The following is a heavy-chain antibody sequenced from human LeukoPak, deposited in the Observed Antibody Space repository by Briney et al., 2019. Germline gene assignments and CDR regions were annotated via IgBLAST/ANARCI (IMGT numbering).Heavy chain of an antibody. CDR3: ARMAHEPAEGGWYFRSSYYFDY. CDR2: IYYSGST. J-gene: IGHJ4*02. Sequence: SETLSLTCTVSGGSISSYYWSWIRQPPGKGLEWIGYIYYSGSTNYNPSLKSRVTISVDTSKNQFSLKLSSVTAADTAVYYCARMAHEPAEGGWYFRSSYYFDYWGQGTLVTVSS. CDR1: GGSISSYY. D-gene: IGHD6-19*01. V-gene: IGHV4-59*01.